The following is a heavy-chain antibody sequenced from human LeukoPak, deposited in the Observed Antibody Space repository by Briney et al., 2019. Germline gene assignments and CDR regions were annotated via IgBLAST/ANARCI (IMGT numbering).Heavy chain of an antibody. CDR1: GGSFSGYY. J-gene: IGHJ4*02. D-gene: IGHD3-22*01. CDR3: ARERITYYYDSSGYPKKSEFDY. CDR2: INHSGST. V-gene: IGHV4-34*01. Sequence: PSETLSPTCAVYGGSFSGYYWSWIRQPPGKGLEWIGEINHSGSTNYNPSLKSRVTISVDTSKNQFSLKLSSVTAADTAVYYCARERITYYYDSSGYPKKSEFDYWGQGTLVTVSS.